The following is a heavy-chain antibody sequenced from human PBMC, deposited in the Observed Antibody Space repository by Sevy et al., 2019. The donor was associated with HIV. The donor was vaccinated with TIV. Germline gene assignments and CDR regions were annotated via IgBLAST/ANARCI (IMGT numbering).Heavy chain of an antibody. CDR1: GGSISSSSYY. Sequence: SETLSLTCTVSGGSISSSSYYWGWIRQPPGKGLEWIGNNYYSGSSYYNPSLNSRVTISVVTSKNQFSLKLTSVTAADTAVYYCAGFEYGDYTNLLDPWGQGTLVTVSS. CDR2: NYYSGSS. CDR3: AGFEYGDYTNLLDP. V-gene: IGHV4-39*01. D-gene: IGHD4-17*01. J-gene: IGHJ5*02.